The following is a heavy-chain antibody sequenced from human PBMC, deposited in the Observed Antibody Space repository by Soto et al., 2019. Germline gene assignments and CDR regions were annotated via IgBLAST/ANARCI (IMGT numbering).Heavy chain of an antibody. Sequence: QVQLVQSGVEVKKPGSSGRVSCKASGDTFKNSVISWVGQAPGQGLEWMGGTIPLFGTTDYAQKFQGRLTITTDESTTTAYMEVSRLTSEDTAVYYCVAELDFGKLSVVWGQGTTVIVSS. CDR3: VAELDFGKLSVV. D-gene: IGHD3-10*01. J-gene: IGHJ6*02. CDR1: GDTFKNSV. V-gene: IGHV1-69*01. CDR2: TIPLFGTT.